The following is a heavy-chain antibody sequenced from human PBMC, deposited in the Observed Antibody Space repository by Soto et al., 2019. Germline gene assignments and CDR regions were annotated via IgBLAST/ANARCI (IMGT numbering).Heavy chain of an antibody. V-gene: IGHV3-23*01. J-gene: IGHJ6*02. Sequence: PGGSLRLSCAASGFTFSSYAMSWVRQAPGKGLEWVSVIEGSGKSNYYADSVKGRFTISRDNSKNTLYLQMNSLRADDTAVYYCAKDSDEIITPTAMYYYAMDVWGQGTTVTVSS. CDR2: IEGSGKSN. CDR1: GFTFSSYA. CDR3: AKDSDEIITPTAMYYYAMDV. D-gene: IGHD2-2*01.